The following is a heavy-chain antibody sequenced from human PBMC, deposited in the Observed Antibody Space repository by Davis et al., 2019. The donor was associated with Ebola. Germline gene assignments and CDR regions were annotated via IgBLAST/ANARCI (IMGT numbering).Heavy chain of an antibody. CDR3: ARDLGVYDILTGYYTENWFDP. Sequence: SVKVSCKASGGTFSSYAISWVRQAPGQGLEWMGGIIPIFGTANYAQKFQGRVTITADESTSTAYMELSSLRSEDTAVYYCARDLGVYDILTGYYTENWFDPWGQGTLVTVSS. CDR2: IIPIFGTA. J-gene: IGHJ5*02. V-gene: IGHV1-69*13. CDR1: GGTFSSYA. D-gene: IGHD3-9*01.